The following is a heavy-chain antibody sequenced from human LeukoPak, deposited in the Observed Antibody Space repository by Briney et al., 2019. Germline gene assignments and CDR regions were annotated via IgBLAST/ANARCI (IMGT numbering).Heavy chain of an antibody. CDR2: ISGSGGST. CDR3: AKAGYCSSTSCSSDDFDY. CDR1: GFTFSSYG. V-gene: IGHV3-23*01. J-gene: IGHJ4*02. Sequence: GGSLRLSCAASGFTFSSYGMNWVRQAPGKGLEWVSAISGSGGSTYYADSVKGRFTISRDNSKNTLYLQMNSLRAEDTAVYYCAKAGYCSSTSCSSDDFDYWGQGTLVTVSS. D-gene: IGHD2-2*01.